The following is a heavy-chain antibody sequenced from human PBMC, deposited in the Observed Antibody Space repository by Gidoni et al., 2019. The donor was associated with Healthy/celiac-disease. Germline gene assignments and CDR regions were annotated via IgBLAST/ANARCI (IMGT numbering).Heavy chain of an antibody. CDR1: GYSFTSYW. CDR2: IYPGDSDT. V-gene: IGHV5-51*01. J-gene: IGHJ3*02. Sequence: EVQLVQSGAEVKKPGESLTISCMGSGYSFTSYWIGGVRQMPGKGLVWMGIIYPGDSDTRYSPSFQGQVTISADKSISTAYLQWSSLKASDTAMYYCARGDSSSSSAFDIWGQGTMVTVSS. CDR3: ARGDSSSSSAFDI. D-gene: IGHD6-6*01.